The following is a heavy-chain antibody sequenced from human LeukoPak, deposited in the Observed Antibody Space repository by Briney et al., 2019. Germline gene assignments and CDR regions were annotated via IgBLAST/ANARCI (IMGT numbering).Heavy chain of an antibody. CDR2: IKSKSSGGTT. V-gene: IGHV3-15*01. J-gene: IGHJ3*02. Sequence: GGSLRLSCAASGFTLSTAWMSWVRQAPGKGLEWVSHIKSKSSGGTTDYAAPVKGRFTISRDDSENTLYLQMNSLKTEDTAMYYCTTEGVGGGAFNIWGQGTMVTVSS. D-gene: IGHD3-3*01. CDR1: GFTLSTAW. CDR3: TTEGVGGGAFNI.